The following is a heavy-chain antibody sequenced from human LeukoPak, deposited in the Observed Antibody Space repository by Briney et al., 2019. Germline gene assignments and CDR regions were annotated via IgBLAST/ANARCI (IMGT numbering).Heavy chain of an antibody. Sequence: KAGGSLRLSCAASAFSLNAYNMNWVRQAPGKGLEWVSSISSSSSYIYYADSVKGRFTISRDNAKNSLYLQMNSLRAEDTAVYYCARVSRRDGYNPIDYWGQGTLVTVSS. J-gene: IGHJ4*02. CDR2: ISSSSSYI. D-gene: IGHD5-24*01. CDR1: AFSLNAYN. V-gene: IGHV3-21*04. CDR3: ARVSRRDGYNPIDY.